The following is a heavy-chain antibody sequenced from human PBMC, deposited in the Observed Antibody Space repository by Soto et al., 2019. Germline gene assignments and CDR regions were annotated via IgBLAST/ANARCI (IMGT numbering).Heavy chain of an antibody. CDR3: AKDLEPYGLTIFGVVQSPDAFDI. Sequence: GGSLRLSCAASGFTFDDYAMHWVRQAPGKGLEWVSGISWNSGSIGYADSVKGRFTISRDNAKNSLYLQMNSLRAEDTALYYCAKDLEPYGLTIFGVVQSPDAFDIWGQGTMVTVSS. V-gene: IGHV3-9*01. D-gene: IGHD3-3*01. CDR1: GFTFDDYA. J-gene: IGHJ3*02. CDR2: ISWNSGSI.